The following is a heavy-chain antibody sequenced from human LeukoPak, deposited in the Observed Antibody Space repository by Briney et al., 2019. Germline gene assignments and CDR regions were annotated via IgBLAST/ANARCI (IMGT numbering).Heavy chain of an antibody. V-gene: IGHV1-46*01. J-gene: IGHJ3*02. Sequence: ASVKVSCKASGYTFTNYYMHWVRQAPGQRLEWMGLINPGGGNTNYAQNFQGRVTMTRDTSTSTVYMELSSLRSEDTAIYYCARIRDGYNDAYDIWGQGTVVTVPS. CDR2: INPGGGNT. CDR1: GYTFTNYY. D-gene: IGHD5-24*01. CDR3: ARIRDGYNDAYDI.